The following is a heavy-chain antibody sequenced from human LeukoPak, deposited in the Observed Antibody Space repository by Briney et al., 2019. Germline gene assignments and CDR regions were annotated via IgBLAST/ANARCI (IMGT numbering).Heavy chain of an antibody. CDR2: TSGSGVNS. D-gene: IGHD1-1*01. CDR3: ASGPRTGTTFDYYYYMDV. Sequence: PGGSLRLSCAASGFTLRSYDMSWVRQAPGKGLEWGSATSGSGVNSYYADSVKGRFTISRDNSKNTLYLQMNSLRAEDTAVYYCASGPRTGTTFDYYYYMDVWGKGTTVTVSS. J-gene: IGHJ6*03. CDR1: GFTLRSYD. V-gene: IGHV3-23*01.